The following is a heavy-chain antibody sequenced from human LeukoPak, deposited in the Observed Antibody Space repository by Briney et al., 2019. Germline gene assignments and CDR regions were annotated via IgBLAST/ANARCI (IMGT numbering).Heavy chain of an antibody. CDR2: FDPEDGET. V-gene: IGHV1-24*01. CDR1: GYSFTGYY. J-gene: IGHJ4*02. Sequence: ASAKVSCKASGYSFTGYYMHWVRQAPGKGLEWMGGFDPEDGETIYAQKFQGRVTMTEDTSTDTAYMELSSLRSEDTAVYYCATWGIAAAGTSLDYWGQGTLVTVSS. D-gene: IGHD6-13*01. CDR3: ATWGIAAAGTSLDY.